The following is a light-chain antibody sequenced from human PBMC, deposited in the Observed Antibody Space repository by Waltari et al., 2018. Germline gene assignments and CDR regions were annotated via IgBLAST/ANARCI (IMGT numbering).Light chain of an antibody. J-gene: IGLJ3*02. CDR2: DVS. CDR3: NSYTGSSSWV. V-gene: IGLV2-14*01. Sequence: QSALTQPTSVSGSPGQSITISCTGTSRAVGFYNYVSWYQQYPGKVPQLLIYDVSDRPSGVSSRFSGSKSGNTASLAISGRQADDEADYYCNSYTGSSSWVFGGGTKLTVL. CDR1: SRAVGFYNY.